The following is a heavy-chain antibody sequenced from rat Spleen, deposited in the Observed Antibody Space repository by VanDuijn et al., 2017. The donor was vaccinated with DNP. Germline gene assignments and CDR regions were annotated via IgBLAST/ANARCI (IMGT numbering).Heavy chain of an antibody. CDR3: VRSPSYYWYFDF. V-gene: IGHV3-3*01. CDR2: ISNTGNT. CDR1: GYSITSSYR. J-gene: IGHJ1*01. Sequence: EVQLQESGPGLVKPSQSLSLTCSVTGYSITSSYRWNWIRKFPGNKLEWMGYISNTGNTNSNPSLKSRISITRDTSKNQLFLQVNSVTTEDTATYYCVRSPSYYWYFDFWGPGTMVTVSS. D-gene: IGHD3-1*01.